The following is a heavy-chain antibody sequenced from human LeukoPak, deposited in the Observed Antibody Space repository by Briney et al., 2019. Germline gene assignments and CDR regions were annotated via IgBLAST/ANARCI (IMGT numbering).Heavy chain of an antibody. CDR3: ARGAILRYFDWLLLGAFDI. Sequence: GGSLRLSCAASGFTFISYAIHWVRQAPGKGLEWVAVISFHGTDSFYADSVKGRFTISRDNSKNTLYLQMSSLRADDTAVYYCARGAILRYFDWLLLGAFDIWGQGTMVTVSS. D-gene: IGHD3-9*01. CDR2: ISFHGTDS. J-gene: IGHJ3*02. V-gene: IGHV3-30*04. CDR1: GFTFISYA.